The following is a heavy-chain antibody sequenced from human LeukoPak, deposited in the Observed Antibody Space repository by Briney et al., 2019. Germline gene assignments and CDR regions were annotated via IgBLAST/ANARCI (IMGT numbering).Heavy chain of an antibody. CDR1: GYSFTSYW. CDR2: IYPGDSDT. Sequence: GESLQISCKGSGYSFTSYWIGWVRQMPGKGLEWMGIIYPGDSDTRYSPSFQGQVTISADKSISTAYLQWSSLKASDTAMYYCARVELSSGWYFLYWGQGTLVTVSS. CDR3: ARVELSSGWYFLY. D-gene: IGHD6-19*01. J-gene: IGHJ4*02. V-gene: IGHV5-51*01.